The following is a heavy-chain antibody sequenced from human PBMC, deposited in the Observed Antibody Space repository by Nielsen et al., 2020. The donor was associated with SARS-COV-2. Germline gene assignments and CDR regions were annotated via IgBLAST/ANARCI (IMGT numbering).Heavy chain of an antibody. Sequence: SVKVSCNASGGTFSRKAISWVRRAAGQEREWMAVIIPMFGAPKYAQKFQGRLTTTADGSTSTAYMKLSSMTTDDTAVYYWSSDTYGDYDPSDSWGQGTLVTVSS. V-gene: IGHV1-69*13. CDR3: SSDTYGDYDPSDS. D-gene: IGHD4-17*01. CDR2: IIPMFGAP. J-gene: IGHJ4*02. CDR1: GGTFSRKA.